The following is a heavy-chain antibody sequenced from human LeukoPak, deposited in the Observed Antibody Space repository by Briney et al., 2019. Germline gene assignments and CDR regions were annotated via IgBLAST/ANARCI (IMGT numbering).Heavy chain of an antibody. CDR2: IIPIFGTA. Sequence: SVKVSCKASGGTFSSYAISWVRQAPGQGPEWMGGIIPIFGTANYAQKFQGRVTITADESTSTAYMELSSLRSEDTAVYYCARAKYCSSTSCYNMYNWFDPWGQGTLVTVSS. V-gene: IGHV1-69*13. D-gene: IGHD2-2*02. CDR3: ARAKYCSSTSCYNMYNWFDP. J-gene: IGHJ5*02. CDR1: GGTFSSYA.